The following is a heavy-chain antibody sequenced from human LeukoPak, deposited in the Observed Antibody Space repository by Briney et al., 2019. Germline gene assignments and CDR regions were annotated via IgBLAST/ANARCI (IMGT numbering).Heavy chain of an antibody. J-gene: IGHJ4*02. CDR3: ARGRGVHDSHTYDYFDY. CDR1: GHTFTSYY. Sequence: ASGKVSCTASGHTFTSYYIHWVGQAPGQGLEWMGIINPAGGSTTYAQKFQGSRLTLTRDTSTSTVYMELSSLRSEDTAVYYCARGRGVHDSHTYDYFDYWGQGSLVTVSS. D-gene: IGHD3-22*01. V-gene: IGHV1-46*01. CDR2: INPAGGST.